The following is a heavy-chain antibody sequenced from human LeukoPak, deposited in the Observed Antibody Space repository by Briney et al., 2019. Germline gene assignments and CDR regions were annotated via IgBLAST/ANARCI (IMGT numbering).Heavy chain of an antibody. V-gene: IGHV4-34*01. CDR2: INHSGST. CDR3: ARDGCGGSCFHYYYYYMDV. CDR1: GGSFSGYY. Sequence: PSETLSLTCAVYGGSFSGYYWSWIRQPPGKGLEWIGEINHSGSTNYNPSLKSRVTISIDTPKNQFSLKLSSVTAADTAVYYCARDGCGGSCFHYYYYYMDVWGKGTTVTISS. D-gene: IGHD2-15*01. J-gene: IGHJ6*03.